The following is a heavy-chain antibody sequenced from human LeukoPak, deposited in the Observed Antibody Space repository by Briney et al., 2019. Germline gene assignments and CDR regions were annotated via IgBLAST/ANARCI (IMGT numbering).Heavy chain of an antibody. CDR3: AMTTVLGRGWNVAFDY. V-gene: IGHV1-2*02. CDR1: GYTFTSYA. CDR2: INPNSGGT. D-gene: IGHD4-17*01. J-gene: IGHJ4*02. Sequence: ASVKVSCKASGYTFTSYAMNWVRQAPGQGLEWMGWINPNSGGTNYAQKFQGRVTISVDTSKNQFSLKLSSVTAADTAVYYCAMTTVLGRGWNVAFDYWGQGTLVTVSS.